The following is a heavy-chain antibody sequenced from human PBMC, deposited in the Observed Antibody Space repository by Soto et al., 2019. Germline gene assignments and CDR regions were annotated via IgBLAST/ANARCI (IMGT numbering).Heavy chain of an antibody. D-gene: IGHD6-13*01. CDR1: GGSISSYY. CDR2: IYYSGST. J-gene: IGHJ5*02. V-gene: IGHV4-59*08. CDR3: ARHVVAAAPRIGP. Sequence: SETLSLTCTVSGGSISSYYWSWIRQPPGKGLEWIGYIYYSGSTNYNPSLKSRVTISVDTSKNQFSLKLSSVTAADTAVYYCARHVVAAAPRIGPWGQGTLVTVSS.